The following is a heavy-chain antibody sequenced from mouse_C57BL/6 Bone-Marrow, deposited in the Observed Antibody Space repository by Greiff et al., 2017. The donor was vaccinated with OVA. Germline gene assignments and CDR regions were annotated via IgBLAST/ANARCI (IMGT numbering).Heavy chain of an antibody. CDR2: IDPSDSYT. D-gene: IGHD3-2*02. Sequence: QVQLKQPGAELVKPGASVKLSCKASGYTFTSYWMQWVKQRPGQGLEWIGEIDPSDSYTNYNQKFKGKATLTVDTSSSTAYMQLSSLTSEDSAVYYCARISVLFDYWGQGTTLTVSS. V-gene: IGHV1-50*01. CDR1: GYTFTSYW. CDR3: ARISVLFDY. J-gene: IGHJ2*01.